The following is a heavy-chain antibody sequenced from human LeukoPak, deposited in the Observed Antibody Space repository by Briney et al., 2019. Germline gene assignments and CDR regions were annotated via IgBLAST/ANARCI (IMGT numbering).Heavy chain of an antibody. Sequence: SGTLSLTCTVSGGSMSPFYWSWIRQSPGKGLEWIGSIYYSGGTNYNPSLKSRVTISVDTSKNQFSLELSSVTAADTAVYYCAVNSTKHTFDIWGQGTMVTVSS. CDR1: GGSMSPFY. CDR2: IYYSGGT. CDR3: AVNSTKHTFDI. D-gene: IGHD1-1*01. V-gene: IGHV4-59*08. J-gene: IGHJ3*02.